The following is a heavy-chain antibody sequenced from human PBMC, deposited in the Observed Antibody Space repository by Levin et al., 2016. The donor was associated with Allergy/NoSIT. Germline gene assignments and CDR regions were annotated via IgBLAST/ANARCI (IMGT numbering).Heavy chain of an antibody. CDR2: MNPNSGNT. CDR1: GYTFTSYD. J-gene: IGHJ4*02. Sequence: ASVKVSCKASGYTFTSYDINWVRQATGQGLEWMGWMNPNSGNTGYAQKFQGRVTVTRNTSISTAYMELSSLRSEDTAVYYCARAMDYGDSNDYWGQGTLVTVSS. V-gene: IGHV1-8*01. D-gene: IGHD4-17*01. CDR3: ARAMDYGDSNDY.